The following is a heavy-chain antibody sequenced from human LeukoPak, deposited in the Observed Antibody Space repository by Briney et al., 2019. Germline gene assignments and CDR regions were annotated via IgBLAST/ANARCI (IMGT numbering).Heavy chain of an antibody. CDR3: AKDIFRGVWELSLDY. V-gene: IGHV3-30*02. J-gene: IGHJ4*02. D-gene: IGHD1-26*01. CDR1: GFTFSSYG. Sequence: GGSLRLSCAASGFTFSSYGMHWVRQAPGKGLEWVAFIQYDGNKKYYADSVKGRFTISRDNSKNTLYLQMNSLRTEDTALYYCAKDIFRGVWELSLDYWGQGTLVTVSS. CDR2: IQYDGNKK.